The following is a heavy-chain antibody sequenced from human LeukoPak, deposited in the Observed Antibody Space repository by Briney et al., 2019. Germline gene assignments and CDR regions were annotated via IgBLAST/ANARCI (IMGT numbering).Heavy chain of an antibody. J-gene: IGHJ4*02. CDR2: INRDGSEK. CDR3: ARVTGLQLVQGLDY. V-gene: IGHV3-7*02. Sequence: GGSQRLSCAASGFTFSSYWMSWVRQAPGKGLEWVASINRDGSEKYYVDSVRGRFTISRDNAKNSLYLQMNSLRAEDTAVYYRARVTGLQLVQGLDYWGQGTLVTVSS. D-gene: IGHD6-13*01. CDR1: GFTFSSYW.